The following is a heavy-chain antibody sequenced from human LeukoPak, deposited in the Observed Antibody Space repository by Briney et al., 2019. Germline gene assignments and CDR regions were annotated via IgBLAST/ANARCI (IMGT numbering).Heavy chain of an antibody. Sequence: SGGSLRLSCAASGFTFSSYWMSWDRQAPGKGLEWVANIKQDGSEKYYVDSVKGRFTISRDNAKNSLYLQMNSLRAEDTAVYYCARQYYDILTGTDAWGQGTLVTVSS. D-gene: IGHD3-9*01. CDR2: IKQDGSEK. CDR3: ARQYYDILTGTDA. V-gene: IGHV3-7*05. CDR1: GFTFSSYW. J-gene: IGHJ5*02.